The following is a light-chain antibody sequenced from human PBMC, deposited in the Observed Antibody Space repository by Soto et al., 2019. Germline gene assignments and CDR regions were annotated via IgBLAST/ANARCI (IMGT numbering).Light chain of an antibody. V-gene: IGKV3-20*01. CDR1: QSVSSSY. Sequence: EIVLTPSPGTLSLSPGERATLSCRASQSVSSSYLAWYQQKPGQAPRLLIYGASSRATGIPDRFSGSGSGTDFTLTISRLEPEDFAVYYCQQYCSSPPITFGQGTRLEIK. CDR3: QQYCSSPPIT. CDR2: GAS. J-gene: IGKJ5*01.